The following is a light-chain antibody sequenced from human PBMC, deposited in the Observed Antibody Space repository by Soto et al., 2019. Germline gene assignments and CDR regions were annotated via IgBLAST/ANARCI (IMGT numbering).Light chain of an antibody. J-gene: IGLJ1*01. Sequence: QSALTQPRSVSGSPGQSVTISCTGTSGDVGYYNYVSWYQQHPGKAPKVMIYDVTERPSGVPDRFSGSKSGNTASLTISGLQAHDEADYYCCSYAGTPRYVLGTGTKVTVL. CDR1: SGDVGYYNY. CDR2: DVT. CDR3: CSYAGTPRYV. V-gene: IGLV2-11*01.